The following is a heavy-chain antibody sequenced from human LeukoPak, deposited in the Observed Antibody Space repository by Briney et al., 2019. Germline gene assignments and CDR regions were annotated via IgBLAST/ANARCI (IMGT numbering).Heavy chain of an antibody. V-gene: IGHV4-39*01. CDR1: GGSIISSGDY. Sequence: SETLSLTCTVSGGSIISSGDYWWGWIRQPPGKGLEWIGGIYYTGTTYNDPSLKSRVTISVDTSKSHFSLRLTSVTAADTAVYYCAGQRASGTWAFDIWGQGTMVTVSS. D-gene: IGHD3-10*01. J-gene: IGHJ3*02. CDR3: AGQRASGTWAFDI. CDR2: IYYTGTT.